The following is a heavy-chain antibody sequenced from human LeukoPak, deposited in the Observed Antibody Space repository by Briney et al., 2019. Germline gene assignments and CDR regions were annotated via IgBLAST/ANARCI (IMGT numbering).Heavy chain of an antibody. Sequence: SQTLSLTCTASGGSISSGSYCWRWIRQPAGKGLEWIGRIYTSGSTNYNPSLKSRVTISVDTSKNQFSLKLSSVTAADTAVYYCARDYYGSGNFDYWGQGTLVTVTS. V-gene: IGHV4-61*02. D-gene: IGHD3-10*01. J-gene: IGHJ4*02. CDR3: ARDYYGSGNFDY. CDR1: GGSISSGSYC. CDR2: IYTSGST.